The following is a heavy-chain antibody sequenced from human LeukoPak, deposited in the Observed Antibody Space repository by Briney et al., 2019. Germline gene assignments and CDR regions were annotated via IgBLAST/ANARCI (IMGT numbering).Heavy chain of an antibody. Sequence: SGPTLVKPTQTLTLTCTFSGFSLSTSGVGVGWIRQPPGKALEWLALIFWNDDKRYRPSLKSRLTITKDTSKNQVVLTMTNMDPVDTATYYCAHITGGYSNWYFDLWGRGTLVTVSS. V-gene: IGHV2-5*01. CDR1: GFSLSTSGVG. J-gene: IGHJ2*01. D-gene: IGHD4-23*01. CDR3: AHITGGYSNWYFDL. CDR2: IFWNDDK.